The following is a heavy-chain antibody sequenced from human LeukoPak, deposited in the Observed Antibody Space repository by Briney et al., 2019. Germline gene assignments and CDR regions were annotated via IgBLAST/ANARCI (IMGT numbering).Heavy chain of an antibody. CDR2: INLDGSEK. CDR1: GFTFSSHW. CDR3: AREGVVVGMEGFDY. Sequence: HAGGSLRLSRAASGFTFSSHWMSWVRQAPGKGLEWVANINLDGSEKYYVDSVKGRFTISRDNAKNSLYLQMNSLRAEDTAVYFCAREGVVVGMEGFDYWGQGTLVTVSS. V-gene: IGHV3-7*01. J-gene: IGHJ4*02. D-gene: IGHD3-22*01.